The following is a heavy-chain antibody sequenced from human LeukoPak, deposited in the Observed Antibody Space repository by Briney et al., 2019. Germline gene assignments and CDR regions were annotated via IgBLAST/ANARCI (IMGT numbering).Heavy chain of an antibody. V-gene: IGHV3-7*03. CDR3: AKVRTGHYFDY. CDR2: IKQDGSEK. D-gene: IGHD1-1*01. J-gene: IGHJ4*02. CDR1: GFTFSTYW. Sequence: GGSLRLSCAASGFTFSTYWMSWVRQAPGKGLEWVANIKQDGSEKYYVDSVKGRFTISRDNAKNSVYLQMNSLRAEDTAVYYCAKVRTGHYFDYWGQGTLVTVSS.